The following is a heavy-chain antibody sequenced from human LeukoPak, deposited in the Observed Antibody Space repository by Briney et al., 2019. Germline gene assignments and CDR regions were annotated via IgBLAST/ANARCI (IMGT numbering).Heavy chain of an antibody. CDR1: GYTFTSNA. CDR3: ARTGWGVPAAGDWFDP. CDR2: VSGYNGNT. J-gene: IGHJ5*02. D-gene: IGHD2-2*01. V-gene: IGHV1-18*04. Sequence: GASVKVSCKASGYTFTSNAFSWGRHSPGQGLEWIGWVSGYNGNTNYAQKSQGRVTMPTDTSTSTAYMELRSLRSDDTAVYYCARTGWGVPAAGDWFDPWGQGTLVTVSS.